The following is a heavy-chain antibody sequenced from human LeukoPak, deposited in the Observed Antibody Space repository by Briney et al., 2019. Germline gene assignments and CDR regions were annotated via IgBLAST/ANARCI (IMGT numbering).Heavy chain of an antibody. CDR2: IYWNDDK. V-gene: IGHV2-5*01. J-gene: IGHJ5*02. CDR1: GFSLSTSGVG. CDR3: ARLYCSSTSCYRPYNWFDP. Sequence: SGPTLVNPTRTLTLTCTFSGFSLSTSGVGVGWIRQPPGKALEWLALIYWNDDKRYSPSLKSRLTITKDTSKNQVVLTMTNMDPVDTATYYCARLYCSSTSCYRPYNWFDPWGQGTLVTVSS. D-gene: IGHD2-2*01.